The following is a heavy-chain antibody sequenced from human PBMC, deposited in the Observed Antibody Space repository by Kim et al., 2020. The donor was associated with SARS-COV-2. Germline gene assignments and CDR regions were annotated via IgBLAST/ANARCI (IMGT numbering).Heavy chain of an antibody. V-gene: IGHV3-73*01. Sequence: GGSLRLSCAASGFTFSGSAMHWVRQASGKGLEWVGRIRSKANSYATAYAASVKGRFTISRDDSNNTACLQMNSLKTEDTAVYYCIRYYYDSSGSGVYWGQGTPVTVYS. CDR3: IRYYYDSSGSGVY. D-gene: IGHD3-22*01. CDR2: IRSKANSYAT. CDR1: GFTFSGSA. J-gene: IGHJ4*02.